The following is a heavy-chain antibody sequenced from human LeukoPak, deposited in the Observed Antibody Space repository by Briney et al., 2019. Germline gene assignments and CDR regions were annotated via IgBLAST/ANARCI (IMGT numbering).Heavy chain of an antibody. J-gene: IGHJ6*02. CDR3: ANSETYYDILTGYTMDV. CDR1: GFTFSSYA. CDR2: ISGSGGST. V-gene: IGHV3-23*01. D-gene: IGHD3-9*01. Sequence: GRSLRLSCAASGFTFSSYAMSWVRQAPGKGLEWVSAISGSGGSTYYADSVKGRFTISRDNSKNTLYLQMNSLRAEDTAVYYCANSETYYDILTGYTMDVWGQGTTVTVSS.